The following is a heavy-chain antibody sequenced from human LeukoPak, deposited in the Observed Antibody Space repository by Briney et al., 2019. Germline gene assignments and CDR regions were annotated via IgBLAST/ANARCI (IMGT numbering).Heavy chain of an antibody. D-gene: IGHD3-22*01. CDR2: ISSSGSTI. V-gene: IGHV3-11*01. CDR3: ARGGKISYYDSSGYRKSPLDY. CDR1: GFTFSDYY. J-gene: IGHJ4*02. Sequence: GGSLRLSCAASGFTFSDYYMSWIRQAPGKGLEWVSYISSSGSTIYYADSVKGRFTISRDNAKNSLYLQMNSLRAEDTAVYYCARGGKISYYDSSGYRKSPLDYWGQGTLVTVSP.